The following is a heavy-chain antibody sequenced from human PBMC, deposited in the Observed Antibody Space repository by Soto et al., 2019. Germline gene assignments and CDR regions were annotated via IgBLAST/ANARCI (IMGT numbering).Heavy chain of an antibody. CDR1: GFTFSSYG. V-gene: IGHV3-13*01. CDR3: ARVLVVPAARRGYYYYGMDV. CDR2: IGTAGDT. Sequence: PGGSLRLSCAASGFTFSSYGMHWVRQATGKGLEWVSAIGTAGDTYYPGSVKGRFTISRENAKNSLYLQMNSLRAEDTAVYYCARVLVVPAARRGYYYYGMDVWGQGTTVTVSS. D-gene: IGHD2-2*01. J-gene: IGHJ6*02.